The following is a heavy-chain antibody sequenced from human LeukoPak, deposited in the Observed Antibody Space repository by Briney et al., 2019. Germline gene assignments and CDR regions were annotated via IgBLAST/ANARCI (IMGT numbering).Heavy chain of an antibody. J-gene: IGHJ4*02. CDR1: GFTFSSYA. D-gene: IGHD2-2*01. V-gene: IGHV3-23*01. CDR2: ISGSGGST. Sequence: PGGSLRLSCAASGFTFSSYAMSWVRQAPGKGLEWVSAISGSGGSTYYADSVKGRFTISRDNSKNTLYLQMNSLRAEDTAVYYCAKGDIVVVPAAIPLDYWGQGTLVTVSS. CDR3: AKGDIVVVPAAIPLDY.